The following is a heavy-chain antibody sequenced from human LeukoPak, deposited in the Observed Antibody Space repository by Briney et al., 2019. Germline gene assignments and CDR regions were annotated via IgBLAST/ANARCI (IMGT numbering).Heavy chain of an antibody. V-gene: IGHV1-69*13. D-gene: IGHD3-3*01. J-gene: IGHJ6*03. CDR3: ARTRPNLDTLRFLEWATLYYYYMDV. CDR1: GFTDTKYG. Sequence: GASVKVSCKTSGFTDTKYGITWVRQAPGQGLEWMGGIIPIFGTANYAQKFQGRVTITADESTSTAYMELSSLRSEDTAVYYCARTRPNLDTLRFLEWATLYYYYMDVWGKGTTVTVSS. CDR2: IIPIFGTA.